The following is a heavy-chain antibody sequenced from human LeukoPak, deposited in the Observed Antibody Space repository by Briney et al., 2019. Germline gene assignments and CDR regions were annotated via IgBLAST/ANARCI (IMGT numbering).Heavy chain of an antibody. J-gene: IGHJ6*02. CDR2: VYTSGST. CDR1: GGSISSGSYY. D-gene: IGHD6-19*01. V-gene: IGHV4-61*02. Sequence: SETLSLTCTVSGGSISSGSYYWSWSRQPAGKGLEWIGRVYTSGSTNYNPSLKSRVTISVDTSKNQFSLKLSSVTAADTAVYYCATSYSSGWTYYYYGMDVWGQGTTVTVSS. CDR3: ATSYSSGWTYYYYGMDV.